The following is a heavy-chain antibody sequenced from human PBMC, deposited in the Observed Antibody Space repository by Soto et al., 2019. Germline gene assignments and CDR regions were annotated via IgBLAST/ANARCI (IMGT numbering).Heavy chain of an antibody. J-gene: IGHJ6*02. CDR1: GFTFSGYE. CDR3: ARGYCSSTSCPHPYYYGMDV. Sequence: PGGSLRLSCAASGFTFSGYEMNWVRQAPGKGLEWVSYISSSGSTIYYADSVKGRFTISRDNAKNSLYLQMNSLRAEDTAVYYCARGYCSSTSCPHPYYYGMDVWGQGTTVTVSS. V-gene: IGHV3-48*03. CDR2: ISSSGSTI. D-gene: IGHD2-2*01.